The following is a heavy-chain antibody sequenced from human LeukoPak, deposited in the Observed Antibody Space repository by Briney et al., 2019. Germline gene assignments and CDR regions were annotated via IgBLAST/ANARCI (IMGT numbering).Heavy chain of an antibody. J-gene: IGHJ6*03. CDR1: GYTFTGYY. CDR2: INPNSGGT. D-gene: IGHD6-13*01. V-gene: IGHV1-2*02. CDR3: ARDYRVNRYSSSLTYYYYYYMDV. Sequence: GASVKVSCKASGYTFTGYYMHWVRQAPGQGLEWMGWINPNSGGTNYAQKFQGRVTMTRDTSISTAYMELSRLRSDDTAVYYCARDYRVNRYSSSLTYYYYYYMDVWGKGTTVTVSS.